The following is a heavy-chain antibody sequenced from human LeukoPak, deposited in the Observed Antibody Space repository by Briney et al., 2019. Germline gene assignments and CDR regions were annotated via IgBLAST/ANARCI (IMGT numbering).Heavy chain of an antibody. Sequence: GRSLRLSCAASGFTFSSYGMHWVRQAPGKGLEWVAVISYDGSNQYYADSVKGRFTISRDNSKNTLYLQMNSLRAEDTAVYYCAKDKGGGYGNDGFNIWGRGTMVTVSS. CDR3: AKDKGGGYGNDGFNI. CDR1: GFTFSSYG. D-gene: IGHD3-16*01. CDR2: ISYDGSNQ. J-gene: IGHJ3*02. V-gene: IGHV3-30*18.